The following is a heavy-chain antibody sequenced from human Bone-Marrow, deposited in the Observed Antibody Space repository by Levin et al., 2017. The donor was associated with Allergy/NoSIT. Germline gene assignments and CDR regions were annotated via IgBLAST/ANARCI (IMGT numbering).Heavy chain of an antibody. CDR2: IYTSGST. CDR3: ARGKRPDYYGSGSLTTYYFDY. V-gene: IGHV4-4*07. J-gene: IGHJ4*02. Sequence: PSETLSLTCTVSGGSISSYYWSWIRQPAGKGLEWIGRIYTSGSTNYNPSLKSRVTMSVDTSKNQFSLKLSSVTAADTAVYYCARGKRPDYYGSGSLTTYYFDYWGQGTLVTVSS. CDR1: GGSISSYY. D-gene: IGHD3-10*01.